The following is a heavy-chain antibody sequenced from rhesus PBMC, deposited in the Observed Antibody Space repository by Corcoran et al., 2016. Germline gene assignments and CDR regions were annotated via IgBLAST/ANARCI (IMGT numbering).Heavy chain of an antibody. CDR1: GFSLSTSGMR. CDR3: ARSGPYSSSYYFDY. J-gene: IGHJ4*01. D-gene: IGHD6-43*01. Sequence: QVTLKASGPALVKPTQTLPLTCTFSGFSLSTSGMRVSWIRQPPGQALEWLARIDWDDDKYYSTSLKSRLTISKDTSKNQVVLTMTNMDPVDTATYYCARSGPYSSSYYFDYWGQGVLVTVSS. CDR2: IDWDDDK. V-gene: IGHV2S2*01.